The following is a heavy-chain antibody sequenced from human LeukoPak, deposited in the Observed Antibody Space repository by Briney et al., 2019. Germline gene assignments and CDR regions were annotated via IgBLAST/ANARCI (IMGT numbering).Heavy chain of an antibody. CDR1: GGSISSSSYY. D-gene: IGHD2-15*01. CDR3: GVVAATYYFDY. CDR2: IYYSGST. V-gene: IGHV4-39*01. Sequence: PSETLSLTCTVSGGSISSSSYYWGWIRQPPGKGLEWIGSIYYSGSTYYNPSLKSRVTISVDTSKNQFSLKLSSVTAADTAVYYCGVVAATYYFDYWGQGTLVTVSS. J-gene: IGHJ4*02.